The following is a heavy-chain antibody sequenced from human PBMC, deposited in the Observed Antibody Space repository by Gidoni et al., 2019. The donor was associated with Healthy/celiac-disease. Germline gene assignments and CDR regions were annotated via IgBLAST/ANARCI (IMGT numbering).Heavy chain of an antibody. CDR1: GGSISSGSYY. CDR3: ARDSYDFTMDY. CDR2: IYTSGST. Sequence: QVQLQESGPGLVKPSQTLSLTCTVSGGSISSGSYYWSWIRQPAGKGLEWIGRIYTSGSTNYNPSLKSRVTISVDTSKNQFSLKLSSVTAADTAVYYCARDSYDFTMDYWGQGTLVTVSS. D-gene: IGHD3-3*01. V-gene: IGHV4-61*02. J-gene: IGHJ4*02.